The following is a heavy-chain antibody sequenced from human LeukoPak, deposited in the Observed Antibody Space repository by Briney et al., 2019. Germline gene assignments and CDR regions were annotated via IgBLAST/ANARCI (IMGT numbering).Heavy chain of an antibody. CDR2: IYPGDSDT. CDR1: GYSFTSYW. Sequence: GESLKISCKGSGYSFTSYWIGWVRQMPGKGLEWMGIIYPGDSDTRYSPSFQGQVTISADKSISTAYLQWSSLKASDTAIYYCVRQRYYGSGSQLVIDFWGQGTLVTVSS. D-gene: IGHD3-10*01. CDR3: VRQRYYGSGSQLVIDF. J-gene: IGHJ4*02. V-gene: IGHV5-51*01.